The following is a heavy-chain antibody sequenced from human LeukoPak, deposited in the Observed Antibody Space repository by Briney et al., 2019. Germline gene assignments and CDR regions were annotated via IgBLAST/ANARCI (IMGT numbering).Heavy chain of an antibody. Sequence: SETLSLTCTVSGGSISSYYWSWIRQPPGKGLEWIGYIYYSGTTNYSPSLKSRVTISVDTSKNQFSLKLSSVIAADTAVYYCARGVYIAAAQYGYWGQGTLVTVSS. D-gene: IGHD6-13*01. CDR3: ARGVYIAAAQYGY. V-gene: IGHV4-59*01. CDR1: GGSISSYY. CDR2: IYYSGTT. J-gene: IGHJ4*02.